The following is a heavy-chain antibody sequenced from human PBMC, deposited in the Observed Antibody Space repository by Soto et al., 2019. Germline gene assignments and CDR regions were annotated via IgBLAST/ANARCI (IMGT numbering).Heavy chain of an antibody. Sequence: SETRSLTCAVYGGSFSGYYWSWIRQPPGKGLEWIGEINHSGSTNYNPSLKSRVTISVDTSKNQFSLKLSSVTAADTAVYYCARDRWYEYAFDIWGQGTMVTVS. J-gene: IGHJ3*02. CDR2: INHSGST. CDR1: GGSFSGYY. D-gene: IGHD6-13*01. CDR3: ARDRWYEYAFDI. V-gene: IGHV4-34*01.